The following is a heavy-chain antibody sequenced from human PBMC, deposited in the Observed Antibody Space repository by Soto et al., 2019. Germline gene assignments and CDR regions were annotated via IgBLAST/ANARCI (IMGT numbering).Heavy chain of an antibody. J-gene: IGHJ6*02. D-gene: IGHD3-3*01. CDR3: ARDSRSDFWSGYYADYYGMDV. CDR2: IYHSGRT. V-gene: IGHV4-4*02. Sequence: PGKGLEWIGGIYHSGRTNYNPSLKSRVTISVDKSKNQFSLKLSSVTAAETAVYYCARDSRSDFWSGYYADYYGMDVWGQGTTVTVXS.